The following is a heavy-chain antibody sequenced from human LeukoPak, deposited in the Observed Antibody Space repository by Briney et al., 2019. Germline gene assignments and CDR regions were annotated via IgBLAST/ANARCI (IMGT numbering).Heavy chain of an antibody. V-gene: IGHV3-72*01. D-gene: IGHD3-16*01. CDR3: ARVRHQGYYFDY. CDR2: IRNKANSYTT. Sequence: GGSLRLSCAASGFTLSGHYMDWVRQAPGKGLEWVGRIRNKANSYTTEYAASVKGRFTISRDDSKTSLYLQMNSLKTEDTAVYYCARVRHQGYYFDYWGQGTLVTVSS. J-gene: IGHJ4*02. CDR1: GFTLSGHY.